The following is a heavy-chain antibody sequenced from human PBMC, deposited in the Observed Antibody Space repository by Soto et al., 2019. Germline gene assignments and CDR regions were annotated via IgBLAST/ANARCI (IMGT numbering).Heavy chain of an antibody. CDR2: MNPNSGNT. Sequence: QVQLVQSGAEVKKPGASVKVSCKASGYTFTSYDINWVRQDTGPELEWMGWMNPNSGNTGYEKKLQGRVTMTRNTSISTAYMELRSLRCGDTAVYYCARLDTAMVRFGYWGQGTLVTVSS. D-gene: IGHD5-18*01. CDR3: ARLDTAMVRFGY. V-gene: IGHV1-8*01. CDR1: GYTFTSYD. J-gene: IGHJ4*02.